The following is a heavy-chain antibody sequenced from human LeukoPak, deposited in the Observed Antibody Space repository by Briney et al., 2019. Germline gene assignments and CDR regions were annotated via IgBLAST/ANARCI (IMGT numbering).Heavy chain of an antibody. D-gene: IGHD3-10*01. CDR1: GFSSRSYG. J-gene: IGHJ5*02. Sequence: GRSLRLSCAASGFSSRSYGIHWVRQAPGKGLEWVAVISIEGSNQYYAASVKGRFTISRDNSKNTLYLQMNSLRAEDTAVYYCAREATVVRGNTIDPWGQGTLVTVSS. CDR3: AREATVVRGNTIDP. CDR2: ISIEGSNQ. V-gene: IGHV3-30*03.